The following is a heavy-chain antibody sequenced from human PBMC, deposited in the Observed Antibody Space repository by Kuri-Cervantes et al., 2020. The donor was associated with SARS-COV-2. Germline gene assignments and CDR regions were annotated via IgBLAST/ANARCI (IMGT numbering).Heavy chain of an antibody. CDR1: GVXXSSYY. D-gene: IGHD7-27*01. V-gene: IGHV4-59*01. Sequence: SETLSLXCTVSGVXXSSYYWSWIREPPXKGLEWXGYIYDSGSTSYNPSLKSRVTRSVDTXKXQFSLKLSSVTAADTAVXXCARELGLXXVNWFEPWGQGTMVTVSS. CDR2: IYDSGST. CDR3: ARELGLXXVNWFEP. J-gene: IGHJ5*02.